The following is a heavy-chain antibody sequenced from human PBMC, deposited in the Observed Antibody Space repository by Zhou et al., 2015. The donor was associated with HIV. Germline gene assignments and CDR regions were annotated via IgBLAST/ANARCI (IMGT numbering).Heavy chain of an antibody. CDR3: ARDERVVAAYYYYGMDV. V-gene: IGHV1-69*08. CDR1: GGTFSSYT. D-gene: IGHD2-15*01. J-gene: IGHJ6*02. Sequence: QVQLVQSGAEVKKPGSSVKVSCKASGGTFSSYTISWVRQAPGQGLEWMGRIIPILGIANYAQKFQGRVTITADKSTSTAYMELSSLRSEDTAVYYCARDERVVAAYYYYGMDVWGQGTTVTVSS. CDR2: IIPILGIA.